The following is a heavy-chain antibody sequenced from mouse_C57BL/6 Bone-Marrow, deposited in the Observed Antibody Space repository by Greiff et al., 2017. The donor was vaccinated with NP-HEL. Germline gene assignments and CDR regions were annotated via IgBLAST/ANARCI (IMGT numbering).Heavy chain of an antibody. J-gene: IGHJ2*01. CDR1: GYSITSGYY. Sequence: VQLKESGPGLVKPSQSLSLTCSVTGYSITSGYYWNWIRQFPGNKLEWMGFISYDGSNNYNPSLKNRISITRDTSKNQFFLKLNSVTTEDTATYYCASDPLDGNYEYFDYWGQGTTLTVSS. V-gene: IGHV3-6*01. D-gene: IGHD2-1*01. CDR3: ASDPLDGNYEYFDY. CDR2: ISYDGSN.